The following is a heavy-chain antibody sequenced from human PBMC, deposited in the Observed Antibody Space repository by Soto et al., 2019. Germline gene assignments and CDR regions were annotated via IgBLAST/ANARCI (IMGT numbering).Heavy chain of an antibody. D-gene: IGHD3-10*01. CDR3: ARREYYGSGSYIRGFDY. Sequence: SETLSLTCTVSGGSISSSSYYWGWIRQPPGKGLEWIGSIYYSGSTYYNPSLKSRVTISVDTSKNQFSLKLSSVTAADTAVYYCARREYYGSGSYIRGFDYWGQGTLVTVSS. J-gene: IGHJ4*02. V-gene: IGHV4-39*01. CDR2: IYYSGST. CDR1: GGSISSSSYY.